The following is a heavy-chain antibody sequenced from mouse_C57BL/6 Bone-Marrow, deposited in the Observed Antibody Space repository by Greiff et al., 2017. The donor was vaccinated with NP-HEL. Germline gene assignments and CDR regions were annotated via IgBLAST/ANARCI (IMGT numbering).Heavy chain of an antibody. CDR1: GYTFTSYW. CDR3: AREWVWLRRDFDY. Sequence: QVQLQQPGAELVKPGASVKMSCKASGYTFTSYWITWVKQRPGQGLEWIGDIYPGSGSTNYNEKFKSKATLTVDTSSSTAYMQLSSLTSEDSAVYYCAREWVWLRRDFDYWGQGTTLTVSS. D-gene: IGHD2-2*01. V-gene: IGHV1-55*01. J-gene: IGHJ2*01. CDR2: IYPGSGST.